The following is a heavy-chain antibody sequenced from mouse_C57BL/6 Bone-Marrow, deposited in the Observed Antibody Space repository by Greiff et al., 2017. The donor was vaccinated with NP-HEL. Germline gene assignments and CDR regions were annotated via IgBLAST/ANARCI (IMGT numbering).Heavy chain of an antibody. CDR2: ISYSGST. J-gene: IGHJ2*01. Sequence: DVQLQESGPGLAKPSQTLSLTCSVTGYSITSDYWNWLRKFPGNKLEYMGYISYSGSTYYNPSLKSRISITRDTSKNQYYLQLNSVTTEDTATYYCARWNWATGTWYFDYWGQGTTLTVSS. CDR1: GYSITSDY. D-gene: IGHD4-1*02. CDR3: ARWNWATGTWYFDY. V-gene: IGHV3-8*01.